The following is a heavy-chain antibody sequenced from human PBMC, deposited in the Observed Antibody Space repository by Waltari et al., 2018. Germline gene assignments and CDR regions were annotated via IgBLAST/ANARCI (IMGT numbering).Heavy chain of an antibody. Sequence: EVQLVESGGGLVQPGGSLRLSCAASGFTFSSYSMNWVRQAPGKGLEWVSYISSSSSTIYYADSVKGRFTISRDNAKNSLYLQMNSLRAEDTAVYYCARDGGVGATARELLFDYWGQGTLVIVSS. D-gene: IGHD1-26*01. CDR1: GFTFSSYS. CDR3: ARDGGVGATARELLFDY. J-gene: IGHJ4*02. CDR2: ISSSSSTI. V-gene: IGHV3-48*04.